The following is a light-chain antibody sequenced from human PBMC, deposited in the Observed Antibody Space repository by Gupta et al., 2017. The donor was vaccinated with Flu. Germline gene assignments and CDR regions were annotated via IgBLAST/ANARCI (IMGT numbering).Light chain of an antibody. CDR1: HSLLHVHGYNY. V-gene: IGKV2-28*01. Sequence: VMTQSPLTLPVTPGESASISCRSSHSLLHVHGYNYLDWYLQKPGLSPQLLIYLGTNRASGVPDRCSGSGSGTDFILKSSRVEAEDVGVYFCMQALQTPWTFGQGTRVEI. CDR3: MQALQTPWT. CDR2: LGT. J-gene: IGKJ1*01.